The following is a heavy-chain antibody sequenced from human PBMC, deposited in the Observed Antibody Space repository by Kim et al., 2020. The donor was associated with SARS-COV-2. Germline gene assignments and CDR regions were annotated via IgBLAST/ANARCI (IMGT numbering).Heavy chain of an antibody. D-gene: IGHD2-15*01. J-gene: IGHJ6*02. V-gene: IGHV3-9*01. CDR1: GFTFDDYA. CDR3: AKDMVRYCSGGSCYSYYYYGMDV. CDR2: ISWNSGSI. Sequence: GGSLRLSCAASGFTFDDYAMHWVRQAPGKGLEWVSGISWNSGSIGYADSVKGRFTISRDNAKNSLYLQMNSLRAEDTALYYCAKDMVRYCSGGSCYSYYYYGMDVWGQGTTVTVSS.